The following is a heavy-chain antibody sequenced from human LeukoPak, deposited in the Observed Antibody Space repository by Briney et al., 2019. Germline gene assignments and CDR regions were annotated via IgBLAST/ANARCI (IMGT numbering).Heavy chain of an antibody. CDR1: GYTLTGYY. CDR2: INPNSGDT. CDR3: ARMWSTSSGGYNWFDP. D-gene: IGHD6-6*01. Sequence: ASVKVSCKASGYTLTGYYMYWVRQAPGQGLEWMGWINPNSGDTNYAQKFQGRVTMTRDTSISTAYMELSRLRSDDTAVFYCARMWSTSSGGYNWFDPWGQGTLVTVSS. V-gene: IGHV1-2*02. J-gene: IGHJ5*02.